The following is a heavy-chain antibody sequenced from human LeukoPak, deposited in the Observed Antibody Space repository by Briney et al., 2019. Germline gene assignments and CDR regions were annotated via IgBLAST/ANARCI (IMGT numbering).Heavy chain of an antibody. CDR2: INPSGGST. CDR1: GYTFTSYY. Sequence: ASVKVSCKASGYTFTSYYIHWVRQAPGQGLEWMGIINPSGGSTSYGQKFQGRVTMTRGTSTSTVYMELSSLRSEDTVVYYCARDRPMVSEYQLLYWGQGTLVTVSS. D-gene: IGHD2-2*01. CDR3: ARDRPMVSEYQLLY. J-gene: IGHJ4*02. V-gene: IGHV1-46*01.